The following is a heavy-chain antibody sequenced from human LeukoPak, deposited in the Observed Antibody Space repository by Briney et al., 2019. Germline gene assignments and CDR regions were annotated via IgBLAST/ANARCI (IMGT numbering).Heavy chain of an antibody. CDR3: ARGGSEAISLLYYYYYYMDV. CDR1: GYTFTSYD. J-gene: IGHJ6*03. CDR2: MNPNSGNT. V-gene: IGHV1-8*03. Sequence: GASVKVSCKASGYTFTSYDINWVRQATGQGLEWMGWMNPNSGNTGYAQKFQGRVTITRNTSISTAYMELSSLRSEDTAVYYCARGGSEAISLLYYYYYYMDVWGKGTTVTVSS. D-gene: IGHD3-3*01.